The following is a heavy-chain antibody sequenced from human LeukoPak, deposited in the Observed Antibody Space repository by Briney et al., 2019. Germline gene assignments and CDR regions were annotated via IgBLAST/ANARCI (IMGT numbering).Heavy chain of an antibody. D-gene: IGHD3-10*01. Sequence: PGGSLRLSCAASGFTFDCCGMHWVRQAPGKGLEWVAFIRNVGNDKYYADSVQGRFTISRDNAKNTLYLQMNSLRVDDTAVYYCAKDLHFGSADYWGQGTLVTVSS. J-gene: IGHJ4*02. CDR1: GFTFDCCG. CDR3: AKDLHFGSADY. V-gene: IGHV3-30*02. CDR2: IRNVGNDK.